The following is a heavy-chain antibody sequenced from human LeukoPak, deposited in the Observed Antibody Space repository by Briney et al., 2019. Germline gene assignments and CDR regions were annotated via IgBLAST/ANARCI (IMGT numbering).Heavy chain of an antibody. CDR2: FSSDGSHI. CDR1: GFTFSSYS. V-gene: IGHV3-21*01. Sequence: GGSLRLSCAASGFTFSSYSMNWLRQAPGKGLEWVSSFSSDGSHIYYADSVKGRFSISRDTAKNSLYLQMNSLGVDDTAVYYCARDHGRGSTDYFDYWGQGTLVTVSS. CDR3: ARDHGRGSTDYFDY. D-gene: IGHD3-10*01. J-gene: IGHJ4*02.